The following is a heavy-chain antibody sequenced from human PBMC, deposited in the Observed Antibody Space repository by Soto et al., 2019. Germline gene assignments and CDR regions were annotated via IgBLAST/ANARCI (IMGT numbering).Heavy chain of an antibody. CDR1: GFTISSNE. Sequence: PGGSLRLSCAASGFTISSNEMNWVRQAPGKGLEWVSYISSSGSTIYYADSVKGRFTISRDNAKNSLYLQMNSLRAEDTAVYYCARSSGSYLTTFDYWGQGTLVTVSS. D-gene: IGHD1-26*01. CDR2: ISSSGSTI. J-gene: IGHJ4*02. V-gene: IGHV3-48*03. CDR3: ARSSGSYLTTFDY.